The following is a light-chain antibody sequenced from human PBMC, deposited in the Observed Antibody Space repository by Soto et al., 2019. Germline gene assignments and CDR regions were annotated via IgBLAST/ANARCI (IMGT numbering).Light chain of an antibody. CDR2: DVS. J-gene: IGLJ1*01. CDR1: SSDVGSYNV. CDR3: SSYVSSSTYV. V-gene: IGLV2-14*02. Sequence: QSALTQPAPVSGSPGQSITISCTGTSSDVGSYNVVSWYQQHPGRAPKLMIYDVSNRPSGVSDRFSGSKSGNTASLTISGLQADDEADYYCSSYVSSSTYVFGTGTKVTVL.